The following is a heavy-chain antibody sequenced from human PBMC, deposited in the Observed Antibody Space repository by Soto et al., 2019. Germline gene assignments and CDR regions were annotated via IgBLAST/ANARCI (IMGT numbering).Heavy chain of an antibody. J-gene: IGHJ6*02. Sequence: GGSLRLSCAASRITFNNYALSWVRQAPGKGLEWVSAISRNGDTTYYADSVKGRFTVSRDNSKNILYLQMNSLRADDTAIYYCASPGGENPLYYGLDVWGQGTTVTVSS. D-gene: IGHD2-21*01. CDR3: ASPGGENPLYYGLDV. V-gene: IGHV3-23*01. CDR1: RITFNNYA. CDR2: ISRNGDTT.